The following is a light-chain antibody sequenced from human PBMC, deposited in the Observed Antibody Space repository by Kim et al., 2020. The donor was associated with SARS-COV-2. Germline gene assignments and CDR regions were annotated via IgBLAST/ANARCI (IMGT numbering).Light chain of an antibody. CDR1: NSNIGNNA. Sequence: ELTQPPSASGPPGQAVTIPCSGSNSNIGNNAVNWYQHVPGAAPRLLIYNSYQRPSGVPDRFSGSKSGTSASLVIRGLQSEDEADYYCAAGDDSLSGPIFVGGTQLTVL. CDR3: AAGDDSLSGPI. V-gene: IGLV1-44*01. CDR2: NSY. J-gene: IGLJ2*01.